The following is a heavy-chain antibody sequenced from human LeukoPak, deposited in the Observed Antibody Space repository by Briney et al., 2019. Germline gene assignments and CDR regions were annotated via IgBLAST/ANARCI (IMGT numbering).Heavy chain of an antibody. V-gene: IGHV4-31*03. J-gene: IGHJ4*02. CDR2: IYYSGST. Sequence: PSETLSLTCTVSGXSISSGGYYWSWIRQHPGKGLEWIGYIYYSGSTYYNPSLKSRVTISVDTSKNQFSLKLSSVTAADTAVYYCARVRAHNDILTGYYEDYWGQGTLVTVSS. CDR3: ARVRAHNDILTGYYEDY. D-gene: IGHD3-9*01. CDR1: GXSISSGGYY.